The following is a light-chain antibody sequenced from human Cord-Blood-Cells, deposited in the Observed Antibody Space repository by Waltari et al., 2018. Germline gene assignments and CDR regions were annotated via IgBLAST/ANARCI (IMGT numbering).Light chain of an antibody. V-gene: IGKV1-5*01. CDR2: DAS. J-gene: IGKJ1*01. Sequence: DIQMTKSLSTLSASVGTRVTITCRASQSISSWLAWYQQKPGKAPKLLIYDASSLESGVPSRFSGSGSGTEFTLTISSLQPDDFATYYCQQYNSYSRTFGQGTKVEIK. CDR3: QQYNSYSRT. CDR1: QSISSW.